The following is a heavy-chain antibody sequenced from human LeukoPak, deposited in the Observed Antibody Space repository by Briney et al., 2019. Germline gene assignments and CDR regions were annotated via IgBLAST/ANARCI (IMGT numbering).Heavy chain of an antibody. CDR2: MNPNSGNT. V-gene: IGHV1-8*03. D-gene: IGHD1-1*01. CDR1: GYTFTSYD. J-gene: IGHJ3*02. CDR3: ARYLDGARAFDI. Sequence: GASVKVSCKASGYTFTSYDINWVRQATGQGLEWMGWMNPNSGNTGYAQKFQGRVTITRNTSISTAYMELSSLRSEDTAVYYCARYLDGARAFDIWGQGTMVTVSS.